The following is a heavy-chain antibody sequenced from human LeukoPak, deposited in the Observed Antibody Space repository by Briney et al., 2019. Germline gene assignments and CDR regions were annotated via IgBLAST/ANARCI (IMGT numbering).Heavy chain of an antibody. J-gene: IGHJ6*03. D-gene: IGHD6-6*01. CDR3: ARDYEYSSSSGYYYYYMDV. CDR1: GYTFTSHY. CDR2: INPSGGST. Sequence: ASVKVSCKASGYTFTSHYMHWVRQAPGQGLEWMGIINPSGGSTSYAQKFQGRVTMTRDTSTSTVYMELSSLRSEDTAVYYCARDYEYSSSSGYYYYYMDVGGKGTTVTVSS. V-gene: IGHV1-46*01.